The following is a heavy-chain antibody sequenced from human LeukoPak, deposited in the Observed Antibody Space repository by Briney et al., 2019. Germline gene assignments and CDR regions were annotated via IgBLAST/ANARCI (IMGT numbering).Heavy chain of an antibody. J-gene: IGHJ6*02. Sequence: QSGGSLRLSCVASGFTFDDYAMHWVRHAPGKGLEWVSSITWNGETASYADSVRGRFTMFRDNAGNSLYLQMNSLSGVDTSLYYCAKDRAPYSYSGLDVWGQGTSVTVSS. CDR1: GFTFDDYA. V-gene: IGHV3-9*01. CDR3: AKDRAPYSYSGLDV. CDR2: ITWNGETA.